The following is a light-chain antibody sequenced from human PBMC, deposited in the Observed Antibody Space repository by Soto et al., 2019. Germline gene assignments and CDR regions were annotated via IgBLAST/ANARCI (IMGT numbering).Light chain of an antibody. Sequence: DIVLTQTPLSLSVTPGQPASISCRPSQSLLHSDGKTYLYWYLQKPGHPPQLMLYEVSTRFSGVPDRFSGSGSGTDFTLKISRVEAEDVGVYYCRQSIQFPITFGQGTRLE. CDR1: QSLLHSDGKTY. CDR2: EVS. J-gene: IGKJ5*01. CDR3: RQSIQFPIT. V-gene: IGKV2D-29*01.